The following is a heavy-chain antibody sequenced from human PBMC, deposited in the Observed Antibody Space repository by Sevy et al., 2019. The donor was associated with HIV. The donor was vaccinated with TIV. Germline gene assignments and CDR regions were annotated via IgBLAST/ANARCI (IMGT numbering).Heavy chain of an antibody. CDR3: ARDAGLVPAASAYYYYYYMDV. CDR1: GYTFTSYG. Sequence: ASVNVSCKASGYTFTSYGISWVRQAPGQGLEWMGWISAYNGNTNYAQKLQGRVTMTTDTSTSTAYMELRSLRSDDTAVYYCARDAGLVPAASAYYYYYYMDVWGKGTTVTVSS. D-gene: IGHD2-2*01. CDR2: ISAYNGNT. V-gene: IGHV1-18*01. J-gene: IGHJ6*03.